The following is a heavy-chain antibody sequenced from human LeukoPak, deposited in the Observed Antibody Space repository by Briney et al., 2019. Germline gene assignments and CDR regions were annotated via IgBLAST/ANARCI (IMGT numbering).Heavy chain of an antibody. CDR2: IYYSGST. CDR1: GGSTSNYL. V-gene: IGHV4-59*01. CDR3: ARVRAPEGYSYGSFDY. J-gene: IGHJ4*02. D-gene: IGHD5-18*01. Sequence: SEPLSLTCTVSGGSTSNYLWSWIRQPPGEGLEWIGYIYYSGSTNYNPSLKSRVTISVDTSKNQFSLKLSSVTAADTALYYCARVRAPEGYSYGSFDYWGQGTLVTVSS.